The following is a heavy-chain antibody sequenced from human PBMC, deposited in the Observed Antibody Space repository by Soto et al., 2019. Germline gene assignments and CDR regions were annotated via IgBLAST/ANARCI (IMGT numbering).Heavy chain of an antibody. D-gene: IGHD1-7*01. Sequence: SVKVSCKASGFPFANTAVQWVRQARGQRPDWIGLIVVGTGDTDSAQKFQERVTIARDTSTSTVYMELRSLRSDDTAVYFCAADSRNWNYAYWGQGTLVTVSS. CDR3: AADSRNWNYAY. V-gene: IGHV1-58*01. CDR2: IVVGTGDT. J-gene: IGHJ4*02. CDR1: GFPFANTA.